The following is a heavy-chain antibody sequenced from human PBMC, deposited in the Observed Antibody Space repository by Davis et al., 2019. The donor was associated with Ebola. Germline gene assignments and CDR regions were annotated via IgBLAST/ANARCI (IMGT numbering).Heavy chain of an antibody. D-gene: IGHD3-10*01. CDR3: ARGRTGSYRPRLDY. CDR2: IHDSGST. Sequence: SETLSLTCTVSGGSISSYYWSWIRQPPGKGLEWIGYIHDSGSTNYNPSLKSRVTISVDTSKNQISLKLNSVTAADTAVYFCARGRTGSYRPRLDYWGQGTLVTVSS. CDR1: GGSISSYY. V-gene: IGHV4-59*12. J-gene: IGHJ4*02.